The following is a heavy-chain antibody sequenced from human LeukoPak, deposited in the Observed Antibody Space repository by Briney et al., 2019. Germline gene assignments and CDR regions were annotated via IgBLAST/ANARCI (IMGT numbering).Heavy chain of an antibody. Sequence: ASVTVSCKASGYTFTSYYMHWVRQAPGQGLEWMGIINPSGGSTSYAQKFQGRVTMTRDTSTSTVYMELSSLRSEDTAVYYCASGEVVPAAEYYYYMDVWGKGTTVTVSS. J-gene: IGHJ6*03. CDR1: GYTFTSYY. CDR2: INPSGGST. D-gene: IGHD2-2*01. V-gene: IGHV1-46*01. CDR3: ASGEVVPAAEYYYYMDV.